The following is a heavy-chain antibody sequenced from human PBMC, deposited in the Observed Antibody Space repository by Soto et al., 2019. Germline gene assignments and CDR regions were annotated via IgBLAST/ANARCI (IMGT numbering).Heavy chain of an antibody. CDR2: ISWNSGSI. V-gene: IGHV3-9*01. D-gene: IGHD6-13*01. J-gene: IGHJ3*02. Sequence: GGSLRLSCAASGFTFDDYAMHWVRQAPGKGLEWVSGISWNSGSIGYADSVKGRFTISRDNAKNSLYLQMNSLRAEDTALYYCAKAHSSSWYDAFDIWGQGTMVTVSS. CDR3: AKAHSSSWYDAFDI. CDR1: GFTFDDYA.